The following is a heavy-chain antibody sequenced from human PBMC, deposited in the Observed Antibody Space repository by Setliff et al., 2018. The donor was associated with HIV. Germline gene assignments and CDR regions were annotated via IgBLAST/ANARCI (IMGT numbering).Heavy chain of an antibody. V-gene: IGHV4-59*01. CDR1: GGSTSSYF. CDR3: ARTPYDFWSGHIDY. J-gene: IGHJ4*02. Sequence: PSETLSLTCTVSGGSTSSYFWSWIRQSPGKGLEWIGYIHNTGSTDSNPSLKSRVTMSVDTSKNQFSLKLRSVTAADTAVYYCARTPYDFWSGHIDYWGQGTLVTVSS. CDR2: IHNTGST. D-gene: IGHD3-3*01.